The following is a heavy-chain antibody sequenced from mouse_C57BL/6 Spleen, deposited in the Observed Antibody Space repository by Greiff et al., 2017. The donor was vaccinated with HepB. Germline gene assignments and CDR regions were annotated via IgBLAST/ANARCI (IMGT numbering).Heavy chain of an antibody. CDR1: GYTFTSYW. V-gene: IGHV1-64*01. D-gene: IGHD2-3*01. Sequence: QVQLQQPGAELVKPGASVKLSCKASGYTFTSYWMHWVKQRPGQGLEWIGMIHPNSGSTNYNEKFKSKATLTVDKSSSTAYMQLSSLTSEDSAVYYCAKGRIYDGYYCDYWGQGTTLTVSS. CDR2: IHPNSGST. CDR3: AKGRIYDGYYCDY. J-gene: IGHJ2*01.